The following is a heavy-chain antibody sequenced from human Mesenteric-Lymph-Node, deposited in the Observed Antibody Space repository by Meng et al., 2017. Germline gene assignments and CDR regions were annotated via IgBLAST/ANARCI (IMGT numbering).Heavy chain of an antibody. V-gene: IGHV4-30-4*01. CDR1: GGSIRSVDYY. CDR3: ARASYGSGSPLGESWFDP. D-gene: IGHD3-10*01. CDR2: IYYSGST. Sequence: QVAPQDSGPGLLKPSQALFLTCTVSGGSIRSVDYYWSWIRQPPGKGLEWIGYIYYSGSTHYNPSLKSRVTISVDTSKNQFSLKLSSVTAADTAVYYCARASYGSGSPLGESWFDPWGQGTLVTVSS. J-gene: IGHJ5*02.